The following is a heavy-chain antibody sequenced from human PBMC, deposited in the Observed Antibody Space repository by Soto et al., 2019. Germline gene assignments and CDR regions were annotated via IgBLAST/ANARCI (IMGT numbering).Heavy chain of an antibody. CDR1: GYSFTGNS. Sequence: QVHLVQSGAEVKKPGASVRVSCKASGYSFTGNSMHWVRQAPGQGLEWMGWINPNNGGTNYAQRFRGWVTMTRDPSVSTAYMDLNRLTSDDTAVYYCVTQRSGDVYWGQGTLVTVSS. V-gene: IGHV1-2*04. CDR3: VTQRSGDVY. D-gene: IGHD3-10*01. CDR2: INPNNGGT. J-gene: IGHJ4*02.